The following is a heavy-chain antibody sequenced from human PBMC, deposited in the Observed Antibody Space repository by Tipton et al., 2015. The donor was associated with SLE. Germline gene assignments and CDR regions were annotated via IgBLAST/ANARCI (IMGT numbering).Heavy chain of an antibody. CDR2: IYYSGST. D-gene: IGHD3-10*01. V-gene: IGHV4-59*11. J-gene: IGHJ6*03. Sequence: TLSLTCTVSGGSISSHYWSWIRQPPGKGLEWIGYIYYSGSTNCNPSLKSRVTISVDTSKNQFSLKLSSVTAADTAVYYCARAPLVWGMVRGGYYMDVWGKGTTVTVSS. CDR1: GGSISSHY. CDR3: ARAPLVWGMVRGGYYMDV.